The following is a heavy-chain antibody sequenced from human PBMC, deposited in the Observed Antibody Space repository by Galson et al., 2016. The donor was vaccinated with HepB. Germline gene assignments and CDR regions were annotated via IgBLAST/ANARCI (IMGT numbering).Heavy chain of an antibody. CDR2: INSDGSST. V-gene: IGHV3-74*01. CDR3: ARRMATIKSFDY. Sequence: SLRLSCADSGVTFNTYGMNWVRQAPGKGLVWVSRINSDGSSTSYADSVKGRFPISRDDAKNTLYLQMNSLRAEDTAVYYCARRMATIKSFDYWGQGTLVTVSS. CDR1: GVTFNTYG. D-gene: IGHD5-24*01. J-gene: IGHJ4*02.